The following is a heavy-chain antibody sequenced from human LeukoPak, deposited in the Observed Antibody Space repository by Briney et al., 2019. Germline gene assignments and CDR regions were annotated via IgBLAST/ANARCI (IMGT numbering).Heavy chain of an antibody. CDR3: ARALPYYYYYMDV. Sequence: GASVKVSCKASGYTFIGYYMHWARQAPGQGLEWMGWINPNSGGTNYAQKFEGRVTMTRDTSISTAYMELSRLRSDDTAVYYCARALPYYYYYMDVWGKGTTVTISS. CDR2: INPNSGGT. V-gene: IGHV1-2*02. J-gene: IGHJ6*03. CDR1: GYTFIGYY.